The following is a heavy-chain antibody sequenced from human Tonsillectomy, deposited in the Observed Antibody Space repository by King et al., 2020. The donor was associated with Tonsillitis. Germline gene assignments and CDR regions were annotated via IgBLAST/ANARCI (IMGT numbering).Heavy chain of an antibody. CDR3: ERHEPPGYTTARGAFDI. V-gene: IGHV1-18*01. CDR1: GYIFTNFG. CDR2: ISPYNGNS. D-gene: IGHD5-12*01. J-gene: IGHJ3*02. Sequence: VQLVESGREVKKPGASVKVSCKASGYIFTNFGINWVRQAPGQGLEWMGWISPYNGNSNSAQNLQGRLTMTTDTSTSTAYMELRSLRSNDTAFYYCERHEPPGYTTARGAFDIWGQGTMVTVPS.